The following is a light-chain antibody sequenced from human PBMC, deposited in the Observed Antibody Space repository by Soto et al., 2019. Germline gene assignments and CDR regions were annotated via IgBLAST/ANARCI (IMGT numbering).Light chain of an antibody. CDR1: SSHIGATSD. V-gene: IGLV1-40*01. CDR3: QAFDNSLSASGV. Sequence: QSVLTQPPSVSGAPGQRVTISCAGSSSHIGATSDIHWYQQLPGAAPRLLIYGNSNRPSGVPDRFSGSKSGTSASLAIIGLRVEDEGIYYCQAFDNSLSASGVFGGGTQLTVL. J-gene: IGLJ3*02. CDR2: GNS.